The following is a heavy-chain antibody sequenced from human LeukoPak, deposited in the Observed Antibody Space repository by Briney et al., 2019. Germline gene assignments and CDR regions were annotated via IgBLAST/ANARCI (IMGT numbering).Heavy chain of an antibody. J-gene: IGHJ4*02. Sequence: TGGSLRLSCAASGFTFSSYGMHWVRQAPGKGLEWVAFIRYDGSNKYYADSVKGRFTISRDNSKNTLYLQMNSLRAEDTAVYYCAKDYFVQSIAARPLDYWGQGTLVTVSS. CDR3: AKDYFVQSIAARPLDY. CDR1: GFTFSSYG. V-gene: IGHV3-30*02. CDR2: IRYDGSNK. D-gene: IGHD6-6*01.